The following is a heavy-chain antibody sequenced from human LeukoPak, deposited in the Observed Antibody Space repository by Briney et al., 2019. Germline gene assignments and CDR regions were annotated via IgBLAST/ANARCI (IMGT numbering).Heavy chain of an antibody. Sequence: PGGSLRLSCAASGFTFSDYYMSWVRQAPGKGLEWVAYINNRSSHTNYADPVKGRFTISRDNAKNSMYLQMHSLRVADMAVYYCARVFGEDGYNSLSLLSWGQGTLVTVSS. V-gene: IGHV3-11*06. J-gene: IGHJ5*02. D-gene: IGHD5-24*01. CDR3: ARVFGEDGYNSLSLLS. CDR1: GFTFSDYY. CDR2: INNRSSHT.